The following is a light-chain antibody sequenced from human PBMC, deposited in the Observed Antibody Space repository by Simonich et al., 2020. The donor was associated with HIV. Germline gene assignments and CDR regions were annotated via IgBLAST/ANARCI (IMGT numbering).Light chain of an antibody. CDR2: WTS. V-gene: IGKV4-1*01. Sequence: DIVMTQSPDSLAVSLGERATINCKSSQSVLSSSNNKNFLTWYQQKPRQPPRLLIYWTSTRESGVPDRFSGSGSVTEFTLTINSLQPDDFATYYCHQYNGYSNTFDQGTKLEIK. CDR3: HQYNGYSNT. J-gene: IGKJ2*01. CDR1: QSVLSSSNNKNF.